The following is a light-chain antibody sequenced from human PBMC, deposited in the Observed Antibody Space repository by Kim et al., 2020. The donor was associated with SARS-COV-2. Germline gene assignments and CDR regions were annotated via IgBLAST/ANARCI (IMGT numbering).Light chain of an antibody. CDR2: SAS. Sequence: VAPKEKVTITCRASQNIGSSLHWYQQKPDQSPELLIKSASQSFSGVPSRFSGSGSGTDFTLTINSLEAEDAATYYCHQSSSLPRTFGQGTKVDIK. V-gene: IGKV6-21*01. J-gene: IGKJ1*01. CDR3: HQSSSLPRT. CDR1: QNIGSS.